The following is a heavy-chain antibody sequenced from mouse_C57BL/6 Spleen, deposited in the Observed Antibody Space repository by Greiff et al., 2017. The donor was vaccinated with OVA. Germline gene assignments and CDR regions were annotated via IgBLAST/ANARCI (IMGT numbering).Heavy chain of an antibody. J-gene: IGHJ4*01. CDR2: INYDGSST. CDR3: ASSNSDYYAMDY. D-gene: IGHD2-5*01. V-gene: IGHV5-16*01. CDR1: GFTFSDYY. Sequence: EVMLVESEGGLVQPGSSMKLSCTASGFTFSDYYMAWVRQVPEKGLEWVANINYDGSSTYYLDSLKSRFIISRDNAKNILYLQMSSLKSEDTATYYCASSNSDYYAMDYWGQGTSVTVSS.